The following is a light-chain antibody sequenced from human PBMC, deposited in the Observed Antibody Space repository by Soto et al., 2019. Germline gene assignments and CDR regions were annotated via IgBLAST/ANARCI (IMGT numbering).Light chain of an antibody. Sequence: DIQMTQSPSTLSASVVDRVTITCRASQSISSWLAWYQQKPGKAPKLLIYKASSLESGVPSRFSGSGSGTEFTLNISSLQPDDFAIYHCQQYDSFPRTFGQGTKVEIK. J-gene: IGKJ1*01. V-gene: IGKV1-5*03. CDR2: KAS. CDR3: QQYDSFPRT. CDR1: QSISSW.